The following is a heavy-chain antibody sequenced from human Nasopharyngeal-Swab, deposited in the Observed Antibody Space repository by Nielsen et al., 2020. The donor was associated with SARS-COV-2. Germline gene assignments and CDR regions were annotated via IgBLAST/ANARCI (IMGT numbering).Heavy chain of an antibody. CDR3: AKGGYCSSTSCKDFFDY. Sequence: VRQAPGKGLEWVSGISGSGGSTSYADSVKGRFTISRDNSKSTLYVQMNSLRAEDTAVYYCAKGGYCSSTSCKDFFDYWGQGTLVTVSS. CDR2: ISGSGGST. J-gene: IGHJ4*02. V-gene: IGHV3-23*01. D-gene: IGHD2-2*01.